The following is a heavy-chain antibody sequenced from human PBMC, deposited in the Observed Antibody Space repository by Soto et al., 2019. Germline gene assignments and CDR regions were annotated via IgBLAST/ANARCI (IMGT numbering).Heavy chain of an antibody. CDR3: ARISENCSGGSCHYFDY. V-gene: IGHV2-70*11. Sequence: SGPTLVNPTQTLTLTCTFSGFSLSTSAMCVSWIRQPPGKALEWPARIDCDDDKYYTTSLRTRLTISKDTSKNQVVLTMTNMDPVDTATYYCARISENCSGGSCHYFDYWGQGALVTVSS. J-gene: IGHJ4*02. CDR2: IDCDDDK. D-gene: IGHD2-15*01. CDR1: GFSLSTSAMC.